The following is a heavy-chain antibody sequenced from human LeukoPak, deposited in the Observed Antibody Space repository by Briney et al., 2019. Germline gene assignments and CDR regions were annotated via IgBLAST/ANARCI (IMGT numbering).Heavy chain of an antibody. CDR2: INHSGST. Sequence: SETLSLTCAVCGGSFSGYYWSCMRQRRGKGLEGIGEINHSGSTNYNPSLESRVTTSVATSKNQFSLKLSSVTAADTAVYYCARVRSSFGPLTMVRGVINWFDPWGQGTLVTVSS. CDR3: ARVRSSFGPLTMVRGVINWFDP. CDR1: GGSFSGYY. J-gene: IGHJ5*02. D-gene: IGHD3-10*01. V-gene: IGHV4-34*01.